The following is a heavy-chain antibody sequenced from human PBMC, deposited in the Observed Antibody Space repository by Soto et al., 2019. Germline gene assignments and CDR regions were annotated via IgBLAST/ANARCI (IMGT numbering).Heavy chain of an antibody. CDR3: ATYYYDSSGYYRVSYYGMDV. D-gene: IGHD3-22*01. V-gene: IGHV1-69*12. J-gene: IGHJ6*02. CDR2: IIPIFGTA. CDR1: GGTFSSYA. Sequence: QVQLVQSGAEVKKPGSSVKVSCKASGGTFSSYAISWVRQAPGQGLEWMGGIIPIFGTANYAQKFQGRVTITADESTSTAYMELGSLRSEDTAVYYCATYYYDSSGYYRVSYYGMDVWGQGTTVTVSS.